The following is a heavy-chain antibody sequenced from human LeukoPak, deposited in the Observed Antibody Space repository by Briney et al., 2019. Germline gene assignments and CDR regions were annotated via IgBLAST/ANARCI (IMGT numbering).Heavy chain of an antibody. V-gene: IGHV4-38-2*01. CDR3: ARHRLSTTSGHGFDYMDA. CDR1: GYSISSGYY. D-gene: IGHD5-12*01. CDR2: MYHSGST. J-gene: IGHJ6*03. Sequence: SETLSLTCAVSGYSISSGYYWGWIRQPPGKGLEWIGSMYHSGSTYYNPSLKSRVTISVDTSENQFSLKLTSVTAADTAVYFCARHRLSTTSGHGFDYMDAWGKGTTVTVSS.